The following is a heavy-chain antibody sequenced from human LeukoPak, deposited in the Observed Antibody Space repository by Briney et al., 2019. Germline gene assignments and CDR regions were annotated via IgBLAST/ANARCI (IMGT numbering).Heavy chain of an antibody. CDR1: GSSIASRNW. V-gene: IGHV4-28*03. D-gene: IGHD1-26*01. Sequence: SETLSLTCSVSGSSIASRNWWGWIRQPPGRGLEWIGYIYYTGSIYYNPSLKSRVTISVDTSKNQFSLKLSSVTAADTAVYYCARENGIVGATYFDYWGQGTLVTVSS. CDR3: ARENGIVGATYFDY. CDR2: IYYTGSI. J-gene: IGHJ4*02.